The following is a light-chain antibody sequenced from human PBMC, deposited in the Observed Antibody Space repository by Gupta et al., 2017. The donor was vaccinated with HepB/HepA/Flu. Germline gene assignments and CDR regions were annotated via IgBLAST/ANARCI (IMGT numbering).Light chain of an antibody. CDR3: CSYTSSGSPV. Sequence: QSGLTQPASVSGSPGQSITISCTGTSSDFGGYDYVTWYQQHPGKAPKLIIYDVSHRPSGVSYRFSGSKSGNTASLTISGLQADDEAYYYCCSYTSSGSPVFGGGTKLTVL. CDR1: SSDFGGYDY. CDR2: DVS. V-gene: IGLV2-14*03. J-gene: IGLJ3*02.